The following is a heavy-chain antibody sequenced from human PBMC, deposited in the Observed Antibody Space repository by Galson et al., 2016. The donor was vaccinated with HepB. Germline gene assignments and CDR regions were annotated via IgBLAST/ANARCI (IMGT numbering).Heavy chain of an antibody. J-gene: IGHJ4*02. D-gene: IGHD6-13*01. CDR3: ARDKTSSSFGY. Sequence: ETLSLTCTVSGYSISSGYYWGWIRQPPGKGLEWIGNIHYSGSTYYNPSLKSRVTISIDTSRNQFSLKLSSVTAADTAVYYCARDKTSSSFGYWGQGTLVTVSS. V-gene: IGHV4-38-2*02. CDR2: IHYSGST. CDR1: GYSISSGYY.